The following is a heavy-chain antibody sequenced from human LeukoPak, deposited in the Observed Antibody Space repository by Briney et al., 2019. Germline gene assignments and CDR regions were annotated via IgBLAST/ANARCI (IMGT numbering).Heavy chain of an antibody. D-gene: IGHD6-13*01. CDR1: GGSISTSNW. Sequence: KPSGTLSLTCDVSGGSISTSNWWSWVRQTPGKGLEWLGEIYHSGSTNCNPSLKSRVTISIDKSKNQFSLKLSSVTAADTAVYYCARGVAAAGLDYWGQGTLVTVSS. J-gene: IGHJ4*02. CDR2: IYHSGST. CDR3: ARGVAAAGLDY. V-gene: IGHV4-4*02.